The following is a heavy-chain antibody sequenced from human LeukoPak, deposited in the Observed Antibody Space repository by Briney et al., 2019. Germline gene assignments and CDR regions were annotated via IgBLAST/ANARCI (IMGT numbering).Heavy chain of an antibody. Sequence: GRSLRLSCSASGFTFSSYGMHWVRQAPGKGLEWVAVIWYDGSNKYYADSVKGRFTISRDNSKNTLYLQMNSLRAEDTAVYYCARDSITTMGFDPWGQGTLVTVSS. CDR3: ARDSITTMGFDP. CDR2: IWYDGSNK. CDR1: GFTFSSYG. J-gene: IGHJ5*02. V-gene: IGHV3-33*01. D-gene: IGHD3-22*01.